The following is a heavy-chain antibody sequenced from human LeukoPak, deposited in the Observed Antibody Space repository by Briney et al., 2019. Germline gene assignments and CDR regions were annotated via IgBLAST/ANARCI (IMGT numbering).Heavy chain of an antibody. CDR3: TTGYASDWYD. J-gene: IGHJ3*01. Sequence: GGSLRLSCAASGFTFSNAWMSWVRQAPGKGLEWVGRIKSKTDGGTTDYAAPVKGRFIISRDDSKSYLQMNSLKSEDTALYYCTTGYASDWYDWGQGTMVTVSS. CDR1: GFTFSNAW. D-gene: IGHD6-19*01. CDR2: IKSKTDGGTT. V-gene: IGHV3-15*01.